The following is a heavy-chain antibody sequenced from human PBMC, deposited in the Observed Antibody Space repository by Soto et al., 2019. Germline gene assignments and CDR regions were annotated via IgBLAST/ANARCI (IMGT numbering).Heavy chain of an antibody. CDR1: GFSLSTSGMC. D-gene: IGHD3-3*01. CDR3: ARMSRRIRIFGVDYYYNGMDD. V-gene: IGHV2-70*01. Sequence: SGPTLVNPTQTLTLTCTFSGFSLSTSGMCVSWIRQPPGKALEWLALIDWDDDKYYSTSLKTRLTISKDTSKNQVVLTMTNMDPVYTATYYCARMSRRIRIFGVDYYYNGMDDWFQGTTGTVSS. CDR2: IDWDDDK. J-gene: IGHJ6*02.